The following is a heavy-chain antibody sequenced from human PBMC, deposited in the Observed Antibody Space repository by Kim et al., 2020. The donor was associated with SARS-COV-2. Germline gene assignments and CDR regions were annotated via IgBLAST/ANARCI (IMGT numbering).Heavy chain of an antibody. D-gene: IGHD2-2*01. V-gene: IGHV4-34*01. Sequence: SETLSLTCAVYGGSFSGYYWSWIRQPPGKGLEWIGEINHSGSTNYNPSLKSRVTISVDTSKNQFSLKLSSVTAADTAVYYCARGAGRDIVVVPAAPRKYYYYGMDVWGQGTTVTVSS. CDR2: INHSGST. CDR1: GGSFSGYY. J-gene: IGHJ6*02. CDR3: ARGAGRDIVVVPAAPRKYYYYGMDV.